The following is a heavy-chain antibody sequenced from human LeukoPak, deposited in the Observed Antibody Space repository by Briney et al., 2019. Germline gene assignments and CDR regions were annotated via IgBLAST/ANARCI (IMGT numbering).Heavy chain of an antibody. D-gene: IGHD4-17*01. CDR2: INPSGGST. CDR1: GYTFTSYY. Sequence: ASVKVSCKASGYTFTSYYMHWVRQAPGQGLEWMGIINPSGGSTSYAQKFQGRVTMTRDTSTSTVYMELSSLRSDDTAVYYCARLTTTVTSFDYWGQGTLVTVSS. J-gene: IGHJ4*02. V-gene: IGHV1-46*01. CDR3: ARLTTTVTSFDY.